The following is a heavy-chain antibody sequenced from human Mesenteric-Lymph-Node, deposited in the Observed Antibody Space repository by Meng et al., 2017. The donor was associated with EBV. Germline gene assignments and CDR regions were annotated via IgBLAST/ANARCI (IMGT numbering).Heavy chain of an antibody. J-gene: IGHJ4*02. CDR2: IFHSGST. CDR1: GGSISNRNFD. V-gene: IGHV4-39*01. CDR3: ARPRRWLQSEIDF. D-gene: IGHD5-24*01. Sequence: QMQVQERGLGLVQPSDTLSPTCTVSGGSISNRNFDGGWTRQPPGKGLGWIGSIFHSGSTYYNPSLKSRATVSVDTSKNQFSLKLNSVTTADTAMYYCARPRRWLQSEIDFWGPGTLVTVSS.